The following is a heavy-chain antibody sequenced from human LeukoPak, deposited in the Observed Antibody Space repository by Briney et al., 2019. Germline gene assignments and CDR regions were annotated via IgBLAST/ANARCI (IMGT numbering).Heavy chain of an antibody. V-gene: IGHV3-48*03. Sequence: GGSLRLSCAASGFTFSSYEMNWVRQAPGKGLEWASYISTSGNTRYYADSVKGRFTISRDNAKNSLYLQMNSLRVEDTAVYYCARELSGTTSYYFDYWGQGTLVTVSS. CDR1: GFTFSSYE. CDR2: ISTSGNTR. CDR3: ARELSGTTSYYFDY. D-gene: IGHD1-7*01. J-gene: IGHJ4*02.